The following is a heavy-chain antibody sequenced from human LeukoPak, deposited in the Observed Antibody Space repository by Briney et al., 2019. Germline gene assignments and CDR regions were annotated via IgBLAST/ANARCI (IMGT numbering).Heavy chain of an antibody. D-gene: IGHD3-22*01. CDR1: GGTFSSYA. V-gene: IGHV1-69*05. CDR3: ARPSIPYYYDSSGYYPANYYYYMDV. Sequence: HWASVPVSCTASGGTFSSYAISWVRQAPGQGLEWMRGIIPIFGTANYAQKFQGRVTITTDESTSTADMELSSLRSEDTAVYYCARPSIPYYYDSSGYYPANYYYYMDVWGKGTTVTVSS. J-gene: IGHJ6*03. CDR2: IIPIFGTA.